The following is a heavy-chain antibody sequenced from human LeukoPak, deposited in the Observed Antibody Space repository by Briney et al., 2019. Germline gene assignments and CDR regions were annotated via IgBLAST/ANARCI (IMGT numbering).Heavy chain of an antibody. J-gene: IGHJ6*03. CDR1: GGTFSSYA. CDR3: ARGIPYCSSTSCYTYYYYYMDV. D-gene: IGHD2-2*02. V-gene: IGHV1-69*13. Sequence: ASVKVSCKASGGTFSSYAISWVRQAPGQGLEWMGGIIPIFGTANYAQKFQGRVTITADESTSTAYMELSSLRSGDTAVYYCARGIPYCSSTSCYTYYYYYMDVWGKGTTVTVSS. CDR2: IIPIFGTA.